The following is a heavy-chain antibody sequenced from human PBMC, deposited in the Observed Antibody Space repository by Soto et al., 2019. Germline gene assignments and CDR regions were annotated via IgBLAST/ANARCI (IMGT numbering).Heavy chain of an antibody. CDR1: GGSISSGGYY. CDR2: IYYSGST. CDR3: ASEGGPYYDILTGYYTAHGGFDP. D-gene: IGHD3-9*01. J-gene: IGHJ5*02. Sequence: SETLSLTCTVSGGSISSGGYYWSWIRQHPGKGLEWIGYIYYSGSTYYNPSLKSRVTISVDTSKNQFSLKLSSVTAADTAVYYCASEGGPYYDILTGYYTAHGGFDPWGQGTLVTVPS. V-gene: IGHV4-31*03.